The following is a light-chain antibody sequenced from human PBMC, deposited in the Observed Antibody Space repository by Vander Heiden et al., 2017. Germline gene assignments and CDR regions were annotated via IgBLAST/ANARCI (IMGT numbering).Light chain of an antibody. Sequence: DIVMTQSPLSLPVTPGEPASISCRSSQSLLHSNGYNYLDWYLQKPGQSLQLLIYLGSNRASGVHDRFSGSESGTDFSLKISRVEAEDVGVYYCMQALQNPREVTFGQGTRMEIK. CDR1: QSLLHSNGYNY. CDR3: MQALQNPREVT. J-gene: IGKJ5*01. CDR2: LGS. V-gene: IGKV2-28*01.